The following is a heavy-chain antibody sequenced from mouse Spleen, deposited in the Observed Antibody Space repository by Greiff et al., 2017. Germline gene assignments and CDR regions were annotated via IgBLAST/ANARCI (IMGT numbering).Heavy chain of an antibody. CDR1: GFSLTSYG. V-gene: IGHV2-2*01. J-gene: IGHJ4*01. CDR3: ATYDYGVMDY. D-gene: IGHD2-4*01. Sequence: VQLQQSGPGLVQPSQSQSITCTVSGFSLTSYGVHWVRQSPGKGLEWLGVIWSGGSTDYNAAFISRLSISKDNSKSQVFFKMNSLQADDTAIYYCATYDYGVMDYWGQGTSVTVSS. CDR2: IWSGGST.